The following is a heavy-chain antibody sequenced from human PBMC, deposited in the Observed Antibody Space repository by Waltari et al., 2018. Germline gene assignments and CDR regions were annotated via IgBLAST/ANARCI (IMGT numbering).Heavy chain of an antibody. CDR3: ARTIFGVVISAFDI. CDR2: IYYSGST. V-gene: IGHV4-30-4*08. D-gene: IGHD3-3*01. Sequence: WIRQPPGKGLEWIGYIYYSGSTYYNPSLKSRVTISVDTSKNQFSLKLSSVTAADTAVYYCARTIFGVVISAFDIWGQGTMVTVSS. J-gene: IGHJ3*02.